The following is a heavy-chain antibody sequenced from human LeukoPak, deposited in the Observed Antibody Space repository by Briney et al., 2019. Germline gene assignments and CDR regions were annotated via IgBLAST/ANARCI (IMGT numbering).Heavy chain of an antibody. J-gene: IGHJ4*02. CDR3: ASGCNYAFRFDN. D-gene: IGHD4-23*01. CDR1: GFTFSDYW. V-gene: IGHV3-7*01. CDR2: IKQDGGEK. Sequence: GGSLRLSCAASGFTFSDYWMTWVRQAPGKGLEWVAHIKQDGGEKYFVDSVKGRFTISRDNAKNLVYLQMSSLRAEGTAVYYSASGCNYAFRFDNLVQGTLV.